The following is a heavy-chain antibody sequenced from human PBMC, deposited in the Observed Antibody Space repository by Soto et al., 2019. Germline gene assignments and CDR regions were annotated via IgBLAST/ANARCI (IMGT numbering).Heavy chain of an antibody. CDR2: IIPIFGTA. J-gene: IGHJ5*02. CDR1: GGTFSSYA. D-gene: IGHD3-22*01. V-gene: IGHV1-69*13. CDR3: ARAYYYDSSGDAWFDP. Sequence: SVKVSCKASGGTFSSYAISWVRQAPGQGLEWMGGIIPIFGTANYAQKFQGRVTITADESTSTAYMELSSLRSEDTAVYYCARAYYYDSSGDAWFDPWGQGTLVTVSS.